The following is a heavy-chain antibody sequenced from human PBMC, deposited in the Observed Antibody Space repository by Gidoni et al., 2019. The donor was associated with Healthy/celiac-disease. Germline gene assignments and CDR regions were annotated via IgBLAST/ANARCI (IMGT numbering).Heavy chain of an antibody. CDR1: GGPFSSYA. CDR3: ARGVGRAAAQGAFDI. D-gene: IGHD6-13*01. V-gene: IGHV1-69*01. CDR2: IIPIFGTA. Sequence: QVQLVQSGAEVQTPASSVKVSCKASGGPFSSYAISWVRQAPGQGLEWMGGIIPIFGTANYAKKFQGRVTITADESTRTAYMELSSLRSEDTAVDYCARGVGRAAAQGAFDIWGKGTMVTVSS. J-gene: IGHJ3*02.